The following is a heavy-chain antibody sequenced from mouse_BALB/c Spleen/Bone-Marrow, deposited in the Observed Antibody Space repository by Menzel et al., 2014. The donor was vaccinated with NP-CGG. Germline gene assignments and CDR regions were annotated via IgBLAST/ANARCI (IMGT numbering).Heavy chain of an antibody. Sequence: VKLMESGPELVKPGASVKISCRASGYVFSSSWMNWVKQRPGQGLEWIGRIYPGDGNTNYSGKFKGKATLTADTSSSTAYMQISSLTSVDSAVYFCARRRTFITSVVDYFDVWGAGTTVTVSS. CDR2: IYPGDGNT. CDR3: ARRRTFITSVVDYFDV. V-gene: IGHV1-82*01. CDR1: GYVFSSSW. D-gene: IGHD1-1*02. J-gene: IGHJ1*01.